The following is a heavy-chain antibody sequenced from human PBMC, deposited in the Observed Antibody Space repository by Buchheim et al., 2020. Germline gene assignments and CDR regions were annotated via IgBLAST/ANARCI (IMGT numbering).Heavy chain of an antibody. CDR1: GGSISSYY. D-gene: IGHD2-15*01. J-gene: IGHJ6*02. V-gene: IGHV4-59*08. Sequence: QVQLQESGPGLVKPSETLSLTCTVSGGSISSYYWSWIRQPPGKGLEWIGYIYYSGSTNYNPSLKSRVTISVDTSKNQFSLKLSSVTAADTAVYYCARHGGGYCSGGSCYSYYYYGMDVWGQGTT. CDR2: IYYSGST. CDR3: ARHGGGYCSGGSCYSYYYYGMDV.